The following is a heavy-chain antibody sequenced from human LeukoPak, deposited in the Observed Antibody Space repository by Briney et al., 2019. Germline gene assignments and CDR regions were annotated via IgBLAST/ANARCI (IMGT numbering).Heavy chain of an antibody. J-gene: IGHJ5*02. CDR1: GGSISSYY. V-gene: IGHV4-59*01. CDR3: ARVGRTGTTVDP. D-gene: IGHD1-7*01. Sequence: SETLSLTCTVSGGSISSYYWSWIRQPPGKGLEWIGYIYYSGSTNYNPSLKSRVTISVDTSKNQFSLKLSSVTAADTAVYYCARVGRTGTTVDPWGQGTLVTVSS. CDR2: IYYSGST.